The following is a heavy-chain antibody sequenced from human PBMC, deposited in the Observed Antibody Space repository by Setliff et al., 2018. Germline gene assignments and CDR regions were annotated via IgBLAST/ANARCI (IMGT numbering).Heavy chain of an antibody. J-gene: IGHJ4*02. D-gene: IGHD4-17*01. CDR1: GVSIRSYY. V-gene: IGHV4-59*01. Sequence: LSLTCTVSGVSIRSYYWSWIRQPPGKGLEWIGYIFYSGSSNYNPSLQSRVSISVDTSKNQLSLKLDSLTAADTAVYFCARLPRTVTHFDYWGQGARVTVS. CDR2: IFYSGSS. CDR3: ARLPRTVTHFDY.